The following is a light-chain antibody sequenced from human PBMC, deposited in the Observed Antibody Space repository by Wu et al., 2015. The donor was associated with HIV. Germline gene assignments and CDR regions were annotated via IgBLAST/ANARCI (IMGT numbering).Light chain of an antibody. J-gene: IGKJ5*01. CDR2: RH. CDR1: GSDW. Sequence: GSDWLAWYQHKSDHLPDFSSMRHIEGRGVPDRFSGAGSGTDFTLTISRLDPEDFAFYFCQQYGSTPITFGPGTRVDMK. CDR3: QQYGSTPIT. V-gene: IGKV3-20*01.